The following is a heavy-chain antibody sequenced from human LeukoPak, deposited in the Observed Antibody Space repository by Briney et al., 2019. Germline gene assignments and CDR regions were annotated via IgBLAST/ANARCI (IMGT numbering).Heavy chain of an antibody. Sequence: ASVKVSCKASGYTFTGYYMHWVRQAPGQGLEWMGWINPNSGGTNYALKFQGRVTMTRDTSISTAYMELSRLRSDDTAVYYCARDLSYCSSTSCSGNAFDIWGQGTMVTVSS. J-gene: IGHJ3*02. D-gene: IGHD2-2*01. CDR3: ARDLSYCSSTSCSGNAFDI. CDR2: INPNSGGT. CDR1: GYTFTGYY. V-gene: IGHV1-2*02.